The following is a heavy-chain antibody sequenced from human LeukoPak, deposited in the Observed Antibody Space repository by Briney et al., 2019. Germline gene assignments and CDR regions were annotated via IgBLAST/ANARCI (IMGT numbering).Heavy chain of an antibody. V-gene: IGHV1-18*01. CDR1: GYTFTSYG. CDR2: ISGYNGNT. J-gene: IGHJ5*02. Sequence: AAVKVSCKACGYTFTSYGIRWVRQAPGQGLEWMGWISGYNGNTNYAQKLQGRVTMTTDTSTSTAYMELQSLRSDDTAVYYCARDQSYGMVRGVISRFDPWGQGTLVTVSS. CDR3: ARDQSYGMVRGVISRFDP. D-gene: IGHD3-10*01.